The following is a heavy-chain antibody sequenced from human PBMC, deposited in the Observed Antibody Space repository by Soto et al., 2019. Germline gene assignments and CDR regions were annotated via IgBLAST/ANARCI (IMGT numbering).Heavy chain of an antibody. Sequence: SETLSLTCTVSGSSISSVDYYWSWIRQPPGKGLEWIGDIYYSGSTYYNPSLKSRVTISVDTSKNQFSLKLTSVTAAETAVYYCARRGGSEAWTWFDPWGQGTLVTVSS. V-gene: IGHV4-30-4*01. CDR2: IYYSGST. J-gene: IGHJ5*02. CDR1: GSSISSVDYY. CDR3: ARRGGSEAWTWFDP. D-gene: IGHD2-15*01.